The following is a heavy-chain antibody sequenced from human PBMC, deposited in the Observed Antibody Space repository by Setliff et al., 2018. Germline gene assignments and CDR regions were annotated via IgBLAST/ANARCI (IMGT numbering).Heavy chain of an antibody. Sequence: ASVKVSCKASGGTFSNYGISWVRQAPGQGLEWMGGTIPMFRTTNYARKFQGRVTIITDESTSTACMQLSSLGSDDTAVYYCVREGVDRRSSTDYRYYMDVWGEGTTVTVSS. CDR1: GGTFSNYG. CDR3: VREGVDRRSSTDYRYYMDV. V-gene: IGHV1-69*05. D-gene: IGHD5-12*01. CDR2: TIPMFRTT. J-gene: IGHJ6*03.